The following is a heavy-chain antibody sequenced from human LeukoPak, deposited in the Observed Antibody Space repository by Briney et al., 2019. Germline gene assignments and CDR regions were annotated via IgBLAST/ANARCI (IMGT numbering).Heavy chain of an antibody. CDR2: IGRSSSTT. J-gene: IGHJ6*03. V-gene: IGHV3-48*01. CDR3: AKNADRGAYCRGGSCYPYYYYYMDV. CDR1: GFTFSSYN. D-gene: IGHD2-15*01. Sequence: PGGPLRLSCAASGFTFSSYNMNWVRQAPGKGLEWISFIGRSSSTTYYADSVKGRFTISRDNAKNSLYLQMNSLRAEDTAIYYCAKNADRGAYCRGGSCYPYYYYYMDVWGTGTTVTISS.